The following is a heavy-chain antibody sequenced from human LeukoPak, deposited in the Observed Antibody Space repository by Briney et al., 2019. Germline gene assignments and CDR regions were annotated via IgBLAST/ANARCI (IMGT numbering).Heavy chain of an antibody. D-gene: IGHD1-26*01. CDR1: GGSFSGYC. J-gene: IGHJ4*02. CDR3: ARRGVGAMLY. V-gene: IGHV4-34*01. Sequence: SETLSLTCAVYGGSFSGYCWSWIRQPPGKGLEWIGEINHSRSTNYNPSLKSRVTISVDTSKNQFSLKLSSVTAADTAVYYCARRGVGAMLYWGQGTLVTVSS. CDR2: INHSRST.